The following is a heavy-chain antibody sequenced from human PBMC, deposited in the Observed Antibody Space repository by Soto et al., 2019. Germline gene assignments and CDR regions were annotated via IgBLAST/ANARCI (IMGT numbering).Heavy chain of an antibody. Sequence: QVQLVQSGAEAKKPGASVKVSCKASGYTFTSYAMHWVRQAPGQRLEWMGWINAGNGNTKYSQKFQGRVTITRDTSASTAYMELSSLRSEDTAVYYCARDTVAAKNELDYWGQGTLVTVSS. CDR1: GYTFTSYA. D-gene: IGHD6-19*01. J-gene: IGHJ4*02. V-gene: IGHV1-3*01. CDR2: INAGNGNT. CDR3: ARDTVAAKNELDY.